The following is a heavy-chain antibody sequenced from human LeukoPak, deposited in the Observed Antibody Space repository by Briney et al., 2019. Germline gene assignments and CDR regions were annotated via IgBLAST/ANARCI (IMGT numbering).Heavy chain of an antibody. D-gene: IGHD3-16*01. CDR1: GGSISSGGYY. CDR2: IYSSGSN. V-gene: IGHV4-31*03. CDR3: ARDLIPHGMDV. Sequence: PSPTLSLTCTVSGGSISSGGYYWSWIRQHPGKGLGWIGYIYSSGSNYYNPSLKSRVTISVDTSKNQFSLKLSSVTAADTAVYYCARDLIPHGMDVWGKGTTVTVSS. J-gene: IGHJ6*04.